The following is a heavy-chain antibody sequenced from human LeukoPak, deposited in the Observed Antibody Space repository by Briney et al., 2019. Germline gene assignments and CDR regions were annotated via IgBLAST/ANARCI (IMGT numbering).Heavy chain of an antibody. V-gene: IGHV3-21*01. J-gene: IGHJ4*02. CDR3: ARDISYGSAW. Sequence: PGGSLRLSCAASGFTFSTYSMHWVRQAPGKGLEWVPSISSSSGFIYYADSVKGRFTISRDNAKNSLYLQMSSLRAEDTAVYYCARDISYGSAWWGQGTLVTVSS. D-gene: IGHD3-10*01. CDR2: ISSSSGFI. CDR1: GFTFSTYS.